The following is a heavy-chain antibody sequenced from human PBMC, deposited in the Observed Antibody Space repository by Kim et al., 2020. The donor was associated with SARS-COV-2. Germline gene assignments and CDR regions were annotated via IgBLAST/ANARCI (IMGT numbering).Heavy chain of an antibody. CDR1: GGSFSGYY. D-gene: IGHD3-3*01. Sequence: SETLSLTCAVYGGSFSGYYWSWIRQPPGKGLEWIGEINHSGSTNYNPSLKSRVTISVDTSKNQFSLKLSSVTAADTAVYYCARGTNRFLEWVWEYGWFDPWGQGTLVTVSS. CDR2: INHSGST. V-gene: IGHV4-34*01. CDR3: ARGTNRFLEWVWEYGWFDP. J-gene: IGHJ5*02.